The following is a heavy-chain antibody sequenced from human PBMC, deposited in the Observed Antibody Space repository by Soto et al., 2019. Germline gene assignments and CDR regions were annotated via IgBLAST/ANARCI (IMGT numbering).Heavy chain of an antibody. Sequence: EVQLVESGGGLVQPGGSLKLSCVASGFAFSDSAIHWVRQSSGKGLEWVGRIKDTGHNYAIAYAASVTGRFTVSRDDSKNTAYLQINSLKIEDTAIYFCTRHRIIWANHMTAAVSNDGFDIWGQGTMVTVSS. D-gene: IGHD2-21*02. V-gene: IGHV3-73*01. CDR3: TRHRIIWANHMTAAVSNDGFDI. CDR1: GFAFSDSA. CDR2: IKDTGHNYAI. J-gene: IGHJ3*02.